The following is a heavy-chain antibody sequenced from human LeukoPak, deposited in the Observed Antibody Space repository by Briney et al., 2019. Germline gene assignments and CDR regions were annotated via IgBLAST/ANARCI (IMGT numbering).Heavy chain of an antibody. J-gene: IGHJ4*02. Sequence: PGGSLRLSCAASGFIFSDYYMGWVRQAPGKGLEWVSYISNKGSSSTTYYADSVKGRFTISRDDAQNSLHLQMNSLRADDTAVYYYAKDILAAGLFFDYWGQGILVTVSS. CDR1: GFIFSDYY. V-gene: IGHV3-11*01. CDR2: ISNKGSSSTT. CDR3: AKDILAAGLFFDY. D-gene: IGHD6-13*01.